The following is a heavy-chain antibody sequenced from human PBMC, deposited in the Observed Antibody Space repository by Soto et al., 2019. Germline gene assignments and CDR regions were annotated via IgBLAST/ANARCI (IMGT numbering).Heavy chain of an antibody. CDR1: GFTFSSYS. Sequence: EVQLVESGGGLVKPGGSLRLSCAASGFTFSSYSMNWVRQAPGKGLEWVSSISSSSSYIYYADSVKGRFTISRDNASKXXYLEMKSLRAEDTAGYYCARRVVPAAIGGYNWFDPWGQGTLVTVSS. CDR3: ARRVVPAAIGGYNWFDP. J-gene: IGHJ5*02. V-gene: IGHV3-21*01. D-gene: IGHD2-2*01. CDR2: ISSSSSYI.